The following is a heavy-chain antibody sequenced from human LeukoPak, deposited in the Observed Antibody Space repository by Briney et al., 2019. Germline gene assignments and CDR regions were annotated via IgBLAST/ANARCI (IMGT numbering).Heavy chain of an antibody. CDR1: GFTFSSYA. CDR2: ISYDGSNK. D-gene: IGHD2-2*01. J-gene: IGHJ1*01. CDR3: ARGPAAPGYFQH. Sequence: GGSLRLSCAASGFTFSSYAMHWVRQAPGKGLEWVAVISYDGSNKYYADSVKGRFTISRDNSKNTLYLQMNSLRAEDTAVYYCARGPAAPGYFQHWGQGTLVTVSS. V-gene: IGHV3-30-3*01.